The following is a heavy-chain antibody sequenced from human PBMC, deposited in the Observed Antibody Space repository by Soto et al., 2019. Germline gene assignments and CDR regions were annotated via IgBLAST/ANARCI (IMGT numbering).Heavy chain of an antibody. CDR2: IYYSGST. V-gene: IGHV4-59*01. J-gene: IGHJ4*02. Sequence: SETLSLTCTVSGGSISSYYWSWIRQPPGKGLEWIGYIYYSGSTNYNPSLKSRVTISVDTSKNQFSLKLSSVTAADTAVYYCARSLTGVEPLFDYWGQGTLVTGSA. CDR3: ARSLTGVEPLFDY. D-gene: IGHD7-27*01. CDR1: GGSISSYY.